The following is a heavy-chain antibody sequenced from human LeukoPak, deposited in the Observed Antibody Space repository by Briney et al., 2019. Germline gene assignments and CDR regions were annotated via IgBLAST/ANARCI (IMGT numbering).Heavy chain of an antibody. V-gene: IGHV4-59*01. J-gene: IGHJ4*02. Sequence: SETLSLTCTVSGGSISSYYWSWIRQPPGPGLEWIGYIYYSGSTNYNPSLKSRVTISVDTSKNQFSLKLSSVTAADTAVYYCARDKRGYSYGYFDYWGQGTLVTVSS. CDR3: ARDKRGYSYGYFDY. CDR1: GGSISSYY. CDR2: IYYSGST. D-gene: IGHD5-18*01.